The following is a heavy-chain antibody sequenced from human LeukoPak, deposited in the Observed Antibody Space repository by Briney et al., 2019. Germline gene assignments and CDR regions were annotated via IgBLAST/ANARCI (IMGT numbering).Heavy chain of an antibody. CDR2: IYSDGST. D-gene: IGHD3-16*01. CDR3: ARDHRIGGS. CDR1: GFTISSNY. J-gene: IGHJ4*02. Sequence: GGSLRLSCAASGFTISSNYMTWVRQAPGRGLQWVSVIYSDGSTFYADSVKGRFTISRGSSKNTLYLQMNSLRAEDTAVYYCARDHRIGGSWGQGTLVTVSS. V-gene: IGHV3-53*01.